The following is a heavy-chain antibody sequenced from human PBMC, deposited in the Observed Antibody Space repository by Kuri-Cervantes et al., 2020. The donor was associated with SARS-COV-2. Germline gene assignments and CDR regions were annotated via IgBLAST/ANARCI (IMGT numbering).Heavy chain of an antibody. CDR3: ARRPPYCSGGSCYYYYYGMDV. CDR1: GSTFNGSY. CDR2: ITPNRCGT. Sequence: ASVKVSSPASGSTFNGSYLHWVRQAPGQGLEWMGCITPNRCGTNYAQKFQGRVTMTRDTSISTAYMELSRLRSDDTAVYYCARRPPYCSGGSCYYYYYGMDVWGQGTTVTVSS. J-gene: IGHJ6*02. D-gene: IGHD2-15*01. V-gene: IGHV1-2*02.